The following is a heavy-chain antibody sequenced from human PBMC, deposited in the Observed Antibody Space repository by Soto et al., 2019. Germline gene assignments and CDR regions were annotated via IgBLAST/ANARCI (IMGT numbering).Heavy chain of an antibody. D-gene: IGHD1-26*01. CDR2: INTKTGAS. CDR3: AREFAVKTLLNSGSLPFDY. V-gene: IGHV1-2*07. CDR1: GFSFTDHY. Sequence: GASVKGSWKASGFSFTDHYVHWVRQAPGQGRDWMGWINTKTGASKYVHEFQGRVTMTRDTSINTAYMEMSRLRSGDTAVYYSAREFAVKTLLNSGSLPFDYSG. J-gene: IGHJ4*01.